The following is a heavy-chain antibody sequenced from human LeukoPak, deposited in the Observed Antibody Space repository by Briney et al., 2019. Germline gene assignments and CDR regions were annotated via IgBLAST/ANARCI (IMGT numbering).Heavy chain of an antibody. CDR3: AKDSIFGVVITYFDY. CDR2: IIPIFGTA. V-gene: IGHV1-69*13. CDR1: GGTFSSYA. D-gene: IGHD3-3*01. J-gene: IGHJ4*02. Sequence: ASVKVSCKASGGTFSSYATSWVRQAPGQGLEWMGGIIPIFGTANYAQKFQGRVTITADESASTAYMELSSLRSEDTAVYYCAKDSIFGVVITYFDYWGQGTLVTVSS.